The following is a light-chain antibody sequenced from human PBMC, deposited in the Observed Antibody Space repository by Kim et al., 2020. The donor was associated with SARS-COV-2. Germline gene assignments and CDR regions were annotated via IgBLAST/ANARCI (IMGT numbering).Light chain of an antibody. Sequence: SPVERASLSCIPTHRIYSKLACYQQQPAQTPTLLIYDASSRATSIPARFSGSGSWTEFTLSIISLQSEDFAVYYCQQYYDWPPLTFGGGTKVDIK. CDR3: QQYYDWPPLT. V-gene: IGKV3-15*01. CDR2: DAS. CDR1: HRIYSK. J-gene: IGKJ4*01.